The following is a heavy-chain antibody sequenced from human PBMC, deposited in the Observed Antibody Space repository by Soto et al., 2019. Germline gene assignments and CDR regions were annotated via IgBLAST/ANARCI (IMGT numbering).Heavy chain of an antibody. CDR2: IIPIFGTA. D-gene: IGHD2-2*01. CDR1: GGTFSSYA. J-gene: IGHJ6*02. V-gene: IGHV1-69*06. Sequence: RASVKVSCKASGGTFSSYAISWVRQAPGQGLEWMGGIIPIFGTANYAQKFQGRVTITADKSTSTAYMELSSLRSEDTAVYYCARIIVVVPAGHLDYYYYYGMDVWGQGTTVTVSS. CDR3: ARIIVVVPAGHLDYYYYYGMDV.